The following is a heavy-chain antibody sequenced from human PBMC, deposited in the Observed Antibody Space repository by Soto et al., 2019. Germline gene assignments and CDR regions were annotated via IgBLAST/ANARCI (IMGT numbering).Heavy chain of an antibody. CDR2: VSTDGRSN. D-gene: IGHD6-13*01. J-gene: IGHJ3*02. Sequence: EVQLLESGGGLVQPGGSLRLSCAASGFTFNNYAMSWVRQAPGKGLEWVSIVSTDGRSNFYSDSVKGRFTISRDNSMNTVYLQINSLRAEDTAIYYCAKWVGVAAPTTRTFDIWGQGTMVTVSS. CDR3: AKWVGVAAPTTRTFDI. CDR1: GFTFNNYA. V-gene: IGHV3-23*01.